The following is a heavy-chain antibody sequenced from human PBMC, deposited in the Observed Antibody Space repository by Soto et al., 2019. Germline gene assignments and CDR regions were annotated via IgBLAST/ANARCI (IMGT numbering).Heavy chain of an antibody. D-gene: IGHD2-2*01. J-gene: IGHJ6*02. V-gene: IGHV3-33*01. CDR3: AREVRYCSSTSCESYYYYGMDV. CDR2: IWYDGSNK. Sequence: GGSLRLSCAASGFTFSSYGMHWVRQAPGKGLEWVAVIWYDGSNKYYADSVKGRFTISRDNSKNTLYLQMNSLRAEDTAVYYCAREVRYCSSTSCESYYYYGMDVWGQGTTVTVSS. CDR1: GFTFSSYG.